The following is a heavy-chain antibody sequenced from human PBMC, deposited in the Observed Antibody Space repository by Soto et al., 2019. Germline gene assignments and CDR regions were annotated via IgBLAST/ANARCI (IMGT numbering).Heavy chain of an antibody. J-gene: IGHJ4*02. CDR1: GGSISSGDYY. CDR2: IYYSGST. CDR3: ARVRADKFAVVTRPFDY. D-gene: IGHD2-15*01. Sequence: QVQLQESGPGLVKPSQTLSLTCTVSGGSISSGDYYWSWIRQPPGKGLEWIGYIYYSGSTYYNPSLKSRFTISVDTSKNQFSLKLSSVTAADTAVYYCARVRADKFAVVTRPFDYWGQGTLVTVSS. V-gene: IGHV4-30-4*01.